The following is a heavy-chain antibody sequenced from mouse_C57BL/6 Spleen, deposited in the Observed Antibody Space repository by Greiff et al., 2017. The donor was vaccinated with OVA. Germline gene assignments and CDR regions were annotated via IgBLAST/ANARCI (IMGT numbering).Heavy chain of an antibody. V-gene: IGHV1-5*01. Sequence: VQLQQSGTVLARPGASVKMSCKTSGYTFTSYWMHWVKQRPGQGLEWIGAIYPGNSDTSYNQKFKGKAKLTAVTSASTAYMELSSLTNEDSAVYYCTRGDDYDDWFAYWGQGTLVTVSA. J-gene: IGHJ3*01. CDR1: GYTFTSYW. CDR2: IYPGNSDT. D-gene: IGHD2-4*01. CDR3: TRGDDYDDWFAY.